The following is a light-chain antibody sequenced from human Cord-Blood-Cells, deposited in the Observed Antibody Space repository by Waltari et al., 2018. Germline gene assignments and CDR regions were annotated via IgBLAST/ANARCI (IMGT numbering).Light chain of an antibody. CDR1: QSVSSN. V-gene: IGKV3-15*01. J-gene: IGKJ4*01. CDR2: GAS. CDR3: KQYNNWPVRP. Sequence: DIAMTQSPATLSVSPGERATLSCRASQSVSSNLAWYQQKPGQAPRLLIYGASTRATGIPARFSGSGSGTEFTLTISSLQSEDVAVYYCKQYNNWPVRPFGGGTKVEIK.